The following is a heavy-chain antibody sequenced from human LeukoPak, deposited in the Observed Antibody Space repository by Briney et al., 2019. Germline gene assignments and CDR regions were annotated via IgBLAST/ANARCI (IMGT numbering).Heavy chain of an antibody. Sequence: PSETLSLTCTVSGGSISSYYWSWIRQPPGKGLEWIGYIYYSGSTNYNPSLKSRVTISVDTSKNQFSLKLSSVTAVDTAVYYCARALRARITGTTASVYGMDVWGQGTTVTVSS. V-gene: IGHV4-59*01. CDR3: ARALRARITGTTASVYGMDV. CDR2: IYYSGST. J-gene: IGHJ6*02. D-gene: IGHD1-20*01. CDR1: GGSISSYY.